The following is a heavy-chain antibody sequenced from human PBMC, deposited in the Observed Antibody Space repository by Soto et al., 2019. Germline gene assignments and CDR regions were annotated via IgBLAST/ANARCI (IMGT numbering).Heavy chain of an antibody. V-gene: IGHV4-4*07. CDR2: IYSSGST. CDR3: ARGQRFSDWFDP. J-gene: IGHJ5*02. D-gene: IGHD3-3*01. Sequence: QVQLQESGPGLVKPSETLSLTCTASGGDTSTYYWTWIGQPAGKGLEWIGRIYSSGSTKYNPSLKSRVTMSLDTSKNQFSLRLSSVTAADTAVYYCARGQRFSDWFDPWGQGTLVTVSS. CDR1: GGDTSTYY.